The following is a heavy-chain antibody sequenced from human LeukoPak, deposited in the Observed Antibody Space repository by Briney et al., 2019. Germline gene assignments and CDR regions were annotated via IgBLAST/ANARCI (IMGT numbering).Heavy chain of an antibody. Sequence: SQTLSLTCAVSGDSISSGDYSWSWIRHPSGKGLEWFGYIFHTGNSYYNPSLKSRVTISVDRSKHQFSLRLTSVTGADTAVYYCARELWFVNAPGSWVDPWGQGTLVTVSS. CDR1: GDSISSGDYS. CDR2: IFHTGNS. J-gene: IGHJ5*02. CDR3: ARELWFVNAPGSWVDP. V-gene: IGHV4-30-2*01. D-gene: IGHD3-10*01.